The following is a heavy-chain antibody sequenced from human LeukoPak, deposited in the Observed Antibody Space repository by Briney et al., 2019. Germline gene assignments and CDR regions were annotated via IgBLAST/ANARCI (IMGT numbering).Heavy chain of an antibody. J-gene: IGHJ4*02. CDR1: GFTFSSYG. CDR2: ISYDGSNK. CDR3: AKERQAGIAAAGNPRGYFDY. V-gene: IGHV3-30*18. D-gene: IGHD6-13*01. Sequence: PGGSLRLSCAASGFTFSSYGMHWVRQAPGKGLEWVAVISYDGSNKYYADSVKGRFTISRDNSENTLYLQMNSLRAEDTAVYYCAKERQAGIAAAGNPRGYFDYWGQRTLVTLSS.